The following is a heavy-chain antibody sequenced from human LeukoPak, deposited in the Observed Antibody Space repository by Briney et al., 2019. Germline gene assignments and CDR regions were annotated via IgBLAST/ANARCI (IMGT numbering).Heavy chain of an antibody. CDR1: GGSISRDN. CDR2: IYTSGST. CDR3: ATTGYSSSGGFDP. Sequence: SETLSLTCTVSGGSISRDNWWSWVRQPPGKGLEWIGRIYTSGSTNYNPSLKSRVTMSVDTSKNQFFLKLSSVTAADTAVYYCATTGYSSSGGFDPWGQGTLVTVSS. J-gene: IGHJ5*02. V-gene: IGHV4-4*07. D-gene: IGHD6-13*01.